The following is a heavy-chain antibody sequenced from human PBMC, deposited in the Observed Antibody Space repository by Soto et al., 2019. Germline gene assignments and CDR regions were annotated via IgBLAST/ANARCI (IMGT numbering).Heavy chain of an antibody. D-gene: IGHD6-6*01. CDR3: ARGKQLGAWYYYYMDV. J-gene: IGHJ6*03. CDR2: IYYSGST. Sequence: SETLSLTCTVSGGSISSYYWSWIRQPPGKGLEWIGYIYYSGSTNYNPSLKSRVTISVDTSKNQFSLKLSSVTAADTAVYYCARGKQLGAWYYYYMDVWGKGTTVTVSS. V-gene: IGHV4-59*01. CDR1: GGSISSYY.